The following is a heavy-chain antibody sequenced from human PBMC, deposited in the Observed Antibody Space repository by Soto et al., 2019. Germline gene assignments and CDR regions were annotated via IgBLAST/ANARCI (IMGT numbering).Heavy chain of an antibody. CDR1: GYMFTAYY. D-gene: IGHD3-22*01. CDR2: VNPNSGGT. V-gene: IGHV1-2*04. Sequence: QVQLVQSGAEVKKPGASVKVSCKAFGYMFTAYYIHWIRRAPGQGLEWLGWVNPNSGGTKFAQKFKGWVTMPRDTSTNTAYMELSGLGSDDTAVYYCARGYSDSSPNWFDPWGQGTLVTVSS. CDR3: ARGYSDSSPNWFDP. J-gene: IGHJ5*02.